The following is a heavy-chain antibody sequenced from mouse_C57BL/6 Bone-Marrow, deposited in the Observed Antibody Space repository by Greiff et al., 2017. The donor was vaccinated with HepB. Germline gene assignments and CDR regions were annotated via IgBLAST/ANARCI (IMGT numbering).Heavy chain of an antibody. D-gene: IGHD2-1*01. J-gene: IGHJ3*01. V-gene: IGHV1-19*01. CDR2: INPYNGGT. CDR1: GYTFTDYY. CDR3: AREGNYVPY. Sequence: EVQLQQSGPVLVKPGASVKMSCKASGYTFTDYYMNWVKQSHGKILVWIGVINPYNGGTSYNQKFKGKATLTVDKSSSTAYMELNSLTSEDSAVYYCAREGNYVPYWGQGTLVTVSA.